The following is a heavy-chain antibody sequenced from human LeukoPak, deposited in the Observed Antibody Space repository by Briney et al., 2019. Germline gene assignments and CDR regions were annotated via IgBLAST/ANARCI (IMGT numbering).Heavy chain of an antibody. CDR1: GFTFSGYW. CDR2: IKQDGSEK. D-gene: IGHD6-13*01. V-gene: IGHV3-7*01. J-gene: IGHJ4*02. CDR3: ARDLAAGGPCNY. Sequence: PEGSLRLSCAASGFTFSGYWMSWVRQAPGKGLEWVANIKQDGSEKYYVDSVRGRFTISRDNAKNSLFLQMDSLRVEDTAVYYCARDLAAGGPCNYWGQGTLVTVSS.